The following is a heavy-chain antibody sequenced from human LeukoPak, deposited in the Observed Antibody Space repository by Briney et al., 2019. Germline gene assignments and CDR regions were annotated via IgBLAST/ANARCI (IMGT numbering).Heavy chain of an antibody. CDR2: IYYSGST. CDR3: ARDFRDYDFWSGYSKRLTYSGADTHYYYYMDV. D-gene: IGHD3-3*01. V-gene: IGHV4-59*01. Sequence: SETLSLTCTVSGGSISSYYWSWIRQPPGKGLEWIGYIYYSGSTNYNPSLKSRVTISVDTSKNQFSLKLSSVTAADTAVYYCARDFRDYDFWSGYSKRLTYSGADTHYYYYMDVWGKGTTVTVSS. CDR1: GGSISSYY. J-gene: IGHJ6*03.